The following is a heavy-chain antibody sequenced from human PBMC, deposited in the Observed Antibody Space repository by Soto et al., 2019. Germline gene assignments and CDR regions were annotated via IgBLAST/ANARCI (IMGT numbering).Heavy chain of an antibody. J-gene: IGHJ6*02. CDR1: GGSFRGYY. Sequence: SETLSLACTFSGGSFRGYYWGWVRQPPGKGLEWIGEINHSGSSNYHPSLKSRVTISVATSKNQFSLTVNSVTPADTAVYYCARGEITLLGGMDVWGQGTTVTVSS. D-gene: IGHD3-10*01. V-gene: IGHV4-34*01. CDR2: INHSGSS. CDR3: ARGEITLLGGMDV.